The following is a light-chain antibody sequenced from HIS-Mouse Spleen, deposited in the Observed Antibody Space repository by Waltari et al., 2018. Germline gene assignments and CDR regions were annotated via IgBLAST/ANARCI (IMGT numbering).Light chain of an antibody. CDR3: YSTDSSGNHRV. V-gene: IGLV3-10*01. Sequence: SYELTQPPSVSVSPGQTARITCSGDALPRKYAYWDQQKSRQAHVLVIYEYSKPSAGLPDRFYGSSSGTMATLTISGAKVADEADYYCYSTDSSGNHRVFGGGTKLTVL. CDR2: EYS. J-gene: IGLJ2*01. CDR1: ALPRKY.